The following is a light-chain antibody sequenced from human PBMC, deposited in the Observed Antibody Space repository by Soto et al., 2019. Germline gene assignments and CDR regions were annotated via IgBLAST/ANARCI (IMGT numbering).Light chain of an antibody. V-gene: IGKV3-20*01. J-gene: IGKJ4*01. CDR2: GAS. CDR3: QQYHTWPIT. CDR1: LSVTSNY. Sequence: EIVLTQSPGILSLSPGERATLSCRASLSVTSNYLAWYQQKPGQAPRLLIYGASSRATGIQDRFSGSGSGTDFTLTIRSLQSEDCAIYYCQQYHTWPITFGGGTKVDIK.